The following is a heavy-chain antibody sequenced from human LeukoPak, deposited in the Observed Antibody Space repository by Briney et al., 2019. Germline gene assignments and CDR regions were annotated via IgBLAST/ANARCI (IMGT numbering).Heavy chain of an antibody. D-gene: IGHD2-2*01. Sequence: GGSLRLSCAASGFTFSSYWMSWVRQAPGKGLEWVANIKQDGSEKYHVDSVKGRFTISRDNTKNSLYLQMNSLRAEDTAVYYCAREGIVVPAAMLLWGQGTLVTVSS. J-gene: IGHJ4*02. CDR1: GFTFSSYW. V-gene: IGHV3-7*01. CDR3: AREGIVVPAAMLL. CDR2: IKQDGSEK.